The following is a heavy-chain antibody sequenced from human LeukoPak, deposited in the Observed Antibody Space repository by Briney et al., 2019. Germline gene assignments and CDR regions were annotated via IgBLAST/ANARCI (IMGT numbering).Heavy chain of an antibody. D-gene: IGHD3-22*01. CDR2: INHSGST. Sequence: SETLSLPCAVYGGSFSGYYWSWIRPPPGKGLEWIGEINHSGSTNYNPSLKSRVTISVDTSKNQFSLKLSSVTAADTAVYYCAGGNSSGYSPGFFWGQGTLVTVSS. J-gene: IGHJ4*02. CDR1: GGSFSGYY. V-gene: IGHV4-34*01. CDR3: AGGNSSGYSPGFF.